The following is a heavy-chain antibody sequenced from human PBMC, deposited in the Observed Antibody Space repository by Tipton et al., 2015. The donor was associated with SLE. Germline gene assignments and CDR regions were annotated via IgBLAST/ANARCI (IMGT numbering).Heavy chain of an antibody. V-gene: IGHV4-38-2*02. CDR1: GYSLSSNYY. D-gene: IGHD2-21*01. CDR3: ARRRYCGGAKCYYFDY. CDR2: LYHIGTT. Sequence: TLSLTCTVSGYSLSSNYYWGWIRQPPGKGLEWIGSLYHIGTTYYNPSLRSRVIISVDTSKNQFSLKVRCVTAADTAVYYCARRRYCGGAKCYYFDYWGRGTLVTVSP. J-gene: IGHJ4*02.